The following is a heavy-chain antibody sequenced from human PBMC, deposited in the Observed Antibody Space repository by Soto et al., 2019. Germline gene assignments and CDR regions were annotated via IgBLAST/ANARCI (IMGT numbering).Heavy chain of an antibody. V-gene: IGHV1-2*02. J-gene: IGHJ4*02. CDR2: ISPKSGGE. CDR3: ARCHRGLRCHLDY. Sequence: QVQLVQSGSEVRKPGASVTVSCKASGYTFTDYYIQWVRQAPGQRLEYMGSISPKSGGEAHAQKFRCRVTMTRDTSVNSAYWHLSSLTSDDTAVNFCARCHRGLRCHLDYWGQGTPVAVSS. D-gene: IGHD4-17*01. CDR1: GYTFTDYY.